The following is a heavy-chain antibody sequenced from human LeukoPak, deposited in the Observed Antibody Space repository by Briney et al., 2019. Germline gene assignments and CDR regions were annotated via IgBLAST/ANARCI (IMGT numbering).Heavy chain of an antibody. V-gene: IGHV3-23*01. Sequence: RGSLRLSCAASGVSFSTYAMSWVRQAPGKGLEWVSDISGSGGGAYYADSVKGRFTISRDNSTTTLYLQMNSLRAEDTAVYYCAKDLESVAATLDYWGQGTLVTVSS. CDR3: AKDLESVAATLDY. D-gene: IGHD6-19*01. CDR1: GVSFSTYA. CDR2: ISGSGGGA. J-gene: IGHJ4*02.